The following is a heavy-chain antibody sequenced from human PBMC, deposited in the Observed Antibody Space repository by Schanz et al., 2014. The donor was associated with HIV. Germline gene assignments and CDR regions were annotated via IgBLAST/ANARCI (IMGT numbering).Heavy chain of an antibody. J-gene: IGHJ6*02. Sequence: EVQLVESGGGLVKPGGSLRLSCTAFGFTFSTYAMSWVRQAPGKGLEWVSLISGSGGSTYYAYSVKGRFTISRDNSKNTLYLQMNSLRAEDTAVYYCAKDRSRHYYYYGMDVWGQGTTVTVSS. V-gene: IGHV3-23*04. CDR3: AKDRSRHYYYYGMDV. CDR2: ISGSGGST. CDR1: GFTFSTYA. D-gene: IGHD1-26*01.